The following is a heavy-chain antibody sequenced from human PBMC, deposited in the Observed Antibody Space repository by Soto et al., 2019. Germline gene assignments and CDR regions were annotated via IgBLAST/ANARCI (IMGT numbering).Heavy chain of an antibody. CDR1: GFTFSSYG. Sequence: GGSLRLSCAASGFTFSSYGMHWVRQAPGKGLEWVAVIWYDGSNKYYADSVKGRFTISRDNSKNTLYLQMNSLRAEDTAVYYGARCSLPAGQGRNGMDVWGQGTTVTVSS. J-gene: IGHJ6*02. V-gene: IGHV3-33*01. CDR3: ARCSLPAGQGRNGMDV. D-gene: IGHD2-2*01. CDR2: IWYDGSNK.